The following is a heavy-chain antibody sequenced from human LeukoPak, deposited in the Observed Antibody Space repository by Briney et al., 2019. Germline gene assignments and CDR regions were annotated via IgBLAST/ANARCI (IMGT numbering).Heavy chain of an antibody. CDR2: ISGSGGTT. D-gene: IGHD3-3*01. CDR3: AKDLHGEVPDYFDC. J-gene: IGHJ4*02. Sequence: GGSLRLSCVASGFPFSSYAMGWVRQAPGKGLEWVPGISGSGGTTYYTDSVKGRFTISRDNSKNTLYLQVSSLRAEDTAVYYCAKDLHGEVPDYFDCWGQGSLVTVSS. CDR1: GFPFSSYA. V-gene: IGHV3-23*01.